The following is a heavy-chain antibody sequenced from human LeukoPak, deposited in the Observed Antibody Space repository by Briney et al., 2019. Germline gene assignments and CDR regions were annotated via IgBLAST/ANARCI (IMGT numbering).Heavy chain of an antibody. J-gene: IGHJ4*02. D-gene: IGHD3-10*01. CDR2: IGPYNGNT. V-gene: IGHV1-18*01. CDR1: GYTFTSYG. Sequence: ASVKVSGKASGYTFTSYGISWVRQAPGQGLEWMGWIGPYNGNTNYAQNLQGRVTMTTDTSTSTAYLELGSLGSDDTAVYYCARDHHRLVRGGIGYWAQGTLVTVSS. CDR3: ARDHHRLVRGGIGY.